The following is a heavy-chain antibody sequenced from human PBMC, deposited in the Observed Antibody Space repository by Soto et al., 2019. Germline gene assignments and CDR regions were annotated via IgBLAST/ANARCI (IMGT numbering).Heavy chain of an antibody. V-gene: IGHV3-48*03. CDR2: ISSSGSVI. D-gene: IGHD6-25*01. Sequence: GGSLTLSCVASGFSFRSYEMSCVRQAPGKGLEWVSYISSSGSVIKYRDSVKGRFTISRDNAKNSLYLLMNLMRAEKTVLYCGTRSGNNFYYYGMDVWGQGTTVTVSS. J-gene: IGHJ6*02. CDR3: TRSGNNFYYYGMDV. CDR1: GFSFRSYE.